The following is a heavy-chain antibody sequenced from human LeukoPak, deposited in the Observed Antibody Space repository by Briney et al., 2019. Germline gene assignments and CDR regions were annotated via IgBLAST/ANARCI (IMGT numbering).Heavy chain of an antibody. CDR1: GGSVSSYF. J-gene: IGHJ4*02. CDR3: ARLDNGRGAFDY. Sequence: SETLSLTCTVSGGSVSSYFWSWIRQPPGKGLEWIGYMYYSGSTNCNPSLKSRVTISIDTSKNQFSLQLSSVTAADTAVYYCARLDNGRGAFDYWGQGTLVTVSS. V-gene: IGHV4-59*02. CDR2: MYYSGST. D-gene: IGHD1-26*01.